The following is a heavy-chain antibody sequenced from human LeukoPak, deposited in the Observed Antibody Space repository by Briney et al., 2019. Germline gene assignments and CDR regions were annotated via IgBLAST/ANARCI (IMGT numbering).Heavy chain of an antibody. CDR3: AKEIQSPMVDYFDY. CDR1: GGSISSHY. J-gene: IGHJ4*02. D-gene: IGHD5-18*01. CDR2: IYYSGST. V-gene: IGHV4-59*11. Sequence: SETLSLTCTVSGGSISSHYWSWLRQPPGKGLEWIGYIYYSGSTNYNPSLKSRVTISVDTSKNQFSLKLSSVTAADTAVYYCAKEIQSPMVDYFDYWGQGTLVTVSS.